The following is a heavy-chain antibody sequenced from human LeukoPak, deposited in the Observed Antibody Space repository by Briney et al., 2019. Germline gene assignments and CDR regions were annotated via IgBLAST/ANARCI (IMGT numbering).Heavy chain of an antibody. CDR3: AKKVPGAAPFDN. CDR2: ISGGVGGT. CDR1: GFTFSDYA. V-gene: IGHV3-23*01. J-gene: IGHJ4*02. Sequence: GGSLRLSCTASGFTFSDYAMSWVRQAPGKGLEWVSGISGGVGGTYYADSVKGRFTISRDNSKNTLHLQMNSLRAEDTAVYFCAKKVPGAAPFDNWGQGTLVTVSS. D-gene: IGHD2-2*01.